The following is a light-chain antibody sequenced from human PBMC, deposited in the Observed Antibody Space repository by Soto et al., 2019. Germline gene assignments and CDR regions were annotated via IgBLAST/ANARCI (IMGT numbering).Light chain of an antibody. CDR3: VAWDDSLNGYVV. J-gene: IGLJ2*01. CDR1: SSKIGSNT. Sequence: QSVLTQPPSASGTPGQRVTISCSGSSSKIGSNTVNWYKQLPGTAPKLVIYSNNQRPSGVPDRFSGSKSGTSASLAISGLQSDVEADYYCVAWDDSLNGYVVFGGGTKVTVL. CDR2: SNN. V-gene: IGLV1-44*01.